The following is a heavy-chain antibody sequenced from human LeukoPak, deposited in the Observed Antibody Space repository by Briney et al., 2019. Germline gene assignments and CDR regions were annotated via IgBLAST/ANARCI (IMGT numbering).Heavy chain of an antibody. CDR1: GGSTSRYY. V-gene: IGHV4-59*01. CDR2: IYYSGST. Sequence: SETLSLTCAVSGGSTSRYYWSCIRQPPGKGLEWIGYIYYSGSTNYNPSLKSRVTISVDTSKNQFSLKLSSATAADTAVYDCARGGTYCTTTSFPRGLYYYYGMDVWGQGTTVTVSS. J-gene: IGHJ6*02. CDR3: ARGGTYCTTTSFPRGLYYYYGMDV. D-gene: IGHD2-2*01.